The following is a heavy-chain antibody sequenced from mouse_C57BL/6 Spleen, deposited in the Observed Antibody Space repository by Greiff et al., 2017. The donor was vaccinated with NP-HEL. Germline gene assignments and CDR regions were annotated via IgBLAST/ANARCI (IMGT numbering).Heavy chain of an antibody. J-gene: IGHJ4*01. D-gene: IGHD2-1*01. CDR2: IYPSDSET. V-gene: IGHV1-61*01. Sequence: QVQLQQPGAELVRPGSSVKLSCKASGYTFTSYWMDWVKQRPGHGLEWIGNIYPSDSETPYNQKFKDKATLPVDKSSRKAYMQLRSLTAEDSAFYYCARGNYYAAMGDWGKGTSVTVSS. CDR3: ARGNYYAAMGD. CDR1: GYTFTSYW.